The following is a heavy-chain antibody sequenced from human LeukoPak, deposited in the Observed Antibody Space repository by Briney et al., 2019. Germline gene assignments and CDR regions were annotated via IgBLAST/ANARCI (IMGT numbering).Heavy chain of an antibody. D-gene: IGHD5-18*01. CDR2: IYSGGST. CDR1: GFTVSSNY. J-gene: IGHJ4*02. Sequence: GGSLRLSCAASGFTVSSNYMSWVRQAPGKGLEWVSVIYSGGSTYYADSVKGRFTISRDNSKNTLYLQMNSLRAEDTAVYYCARAPGYSYGLDYWGQGTLVTVSS. CDR3: ARAPGYSYGLDY. V-gene: IGHV3-53*01.